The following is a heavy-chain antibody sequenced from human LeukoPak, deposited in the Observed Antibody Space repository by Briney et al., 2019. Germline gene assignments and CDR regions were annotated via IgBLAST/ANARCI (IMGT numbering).Heavy chain of an antibody. J-gene: IGHJ6*02. D-gene: IGHD2-21*02. CDR1: GFTFSSYS. CDR3: ARELVTAIDDRAAYGMDV. V-gene: IGHV3-21*01. CDR2: ISSSSSYI. Sequence: GGSLRLSCAASGFTFSSYSMNWVRQAPGKGLEWVSSISSSSSYIYYADSVKGRFTISRDNAKNSLYLQMNSLRAEDTAVYYCARELVTAIDDRAAYGMDVWGQGTTVTVSS.